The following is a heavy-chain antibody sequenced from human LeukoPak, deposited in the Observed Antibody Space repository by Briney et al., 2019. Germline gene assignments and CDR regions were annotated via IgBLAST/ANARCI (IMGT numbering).Heavy chain of an antibody. CDR2: ISYDGSNK. V-gene: IGHV3-30*18. D-gene: IGHD3-22*01. CDR1: GFTFSSYG. J-gene: IGHJ6*02. CDR3: AKDLYDSSGTYYYYYGMDV. Sequence: PGGSLRLSCAASGFTFSSYGMHWVRQAPGKGLEWVAVISYDGSNKYYADSVKGRFTISRDNSKNTLYLQMNSLRPEATAVYYCAKDLYDSSGTYYYYYGMDVWGQGTTVTVSS.